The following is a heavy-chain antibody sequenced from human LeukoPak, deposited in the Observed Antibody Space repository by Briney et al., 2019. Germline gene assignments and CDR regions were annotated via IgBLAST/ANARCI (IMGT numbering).Heavy chain of an antibody. Sequence: PGGSLRLSCAASGFTFSSYGMHWVRQAPGKGLEWVAVISYDGSNKYYADSVKGRFTISRDNSKNTLYLQINSLRAEDTAVYYCAKDSPRVVVTATLDYWGQGTLVTVSS. CDR1: GFTFSSYG. J-gene: IGHJ4*02. V-gene: IGHV3-30*18. CDR2: ISYDGSNK. D-gene: IGHD2-21*02. CDR3: AKDSPRVVVTATLDY.